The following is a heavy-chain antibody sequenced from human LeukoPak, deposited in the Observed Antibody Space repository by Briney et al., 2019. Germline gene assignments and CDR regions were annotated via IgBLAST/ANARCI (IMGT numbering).Heavy chain of an antibody. CDR3: ARAPQTFVFGVVIYAFDI. D-gene: IGHD3-3*01. Sequence: ASVKVSCKASGGTFSSYAISWVRQAPGQGLEWMGGIIPIFGTANYAQKFQGRVTITADESTSTAYMELSSLRSEDTAVYYCARAPQTFVFGVVIYAFDIWGQGTMVTVSS. J-gene: IGHJ3*02. CDR1: GGTFSSYA. V-gene: IGHV1-69*13. CDR2: IIPIFGTA.